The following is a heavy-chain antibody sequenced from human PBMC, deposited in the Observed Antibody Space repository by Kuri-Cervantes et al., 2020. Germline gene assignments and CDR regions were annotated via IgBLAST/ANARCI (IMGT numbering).Heavy chain of an antibody. Sequence: SVKVSCKASGNTFTTYDIKWMRQATGQGLEWLGGIIPLFLIANYAQKFQGGVTITADESSSTAYMELSTLTSEDTAVYYCARESISMVRGVVYYYNGMDVWGQGTTVTVSS. J-gene: IGHJ6*02. CDR3: ARESISMVRGVVYYYNGMDV. V-gene: IGHV1-69*13. D-gene: IGHD3-10*01. CDR2: IIPLFLIA. CDR1: GNTFTTYD.